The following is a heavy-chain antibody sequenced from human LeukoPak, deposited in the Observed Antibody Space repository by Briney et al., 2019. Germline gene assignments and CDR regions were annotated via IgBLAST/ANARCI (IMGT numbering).Heavy chain of an antibody. CDR2: IGSDGNNE. V-gene: IGHV3-30*02. Sequence: GGSLRLSCAASGFTFSSYGMHWVRQAPGKGLEWVAFIGSDGNNENYADSVKGRFTISRDNSKNTLYLQMNSLRAEDTAVYYCARDPTSRRGNSWVVRFDYWGQGTLVTVSS. D-gene: IGHD4-23*01. CDR1: GFTFSSYG. J-gene: IGHJ4*02. CDR3: ARDPTSRRGNSWVVRFDY.